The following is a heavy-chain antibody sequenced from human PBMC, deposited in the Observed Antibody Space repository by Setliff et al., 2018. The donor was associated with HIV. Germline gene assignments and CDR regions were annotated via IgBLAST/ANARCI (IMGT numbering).Heavy chain of an antibody. Sequence: SETLSLTCTVSGGSISRSSYYWGWIRQPPGKGLEWVGNIYYSGSIYSNPSLKSRVTISVDTSRNQLSLKLSSVTAADTAVYYCARLGSSLGDAFDIWGQGTMVTVSS. J-gene: IGHJ3*02. D-gene: IGHD2-15*01. V-gene: IGHV4-39*01. CDR2: IYYSGSI. CDR3: ARLGSSLGDAFDI. CDR1: GGSISRSSYY.